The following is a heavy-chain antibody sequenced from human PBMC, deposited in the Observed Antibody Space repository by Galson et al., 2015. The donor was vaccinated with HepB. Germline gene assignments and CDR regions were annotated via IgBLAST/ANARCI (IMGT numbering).Heavy chain of an antibody. CDR1: GFTFRSRA. V-gene: IGHV3-33*08. D-gene: IGHD2-15*01. CDR3: ATEGTGGYCSGGSCYPDN. CDR2: IWYDGSNK. J-gene: IGHJ4*02. Sequence: SLRLSCAASGFTFRSRALHWVRQAPGKGLEWVALIWYDGSNKIYADSVKGRFTISRDNSKQMLYLQMNTLRAEDTAVYYCATEGTGGYCSGGSCYPDNWGQGTLVIVSS.